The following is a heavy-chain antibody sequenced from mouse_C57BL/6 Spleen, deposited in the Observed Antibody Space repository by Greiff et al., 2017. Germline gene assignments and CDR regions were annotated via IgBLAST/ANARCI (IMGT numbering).Heavy chain of an antibody. CDR3: AKGDGNYSLDY. CDR2: IWRGGST. J-gene: IGHJ2*01. V-gene: IGHV2-5*01. D-gene: IGHD2-1*01. CDR1: GFSLTRYG. Sequence: QVQLQQSGPGLVQPSQSLSITCTVSGFSLTRYGVHWVRQSPGKGLAWLGVIWRGGSTDYNAAFMSRLSITKDNANSQVFFKMNSLQADDTAIYYCAKGDGNYSLDYWGQGTTLTVSS.